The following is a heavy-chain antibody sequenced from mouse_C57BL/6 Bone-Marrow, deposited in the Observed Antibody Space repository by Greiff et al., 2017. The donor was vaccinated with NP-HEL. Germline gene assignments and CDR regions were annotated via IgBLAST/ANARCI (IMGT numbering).Heavy chain of an antibody. Sequence: QVQLQQPGAEFVMPGASVKLSCKASGYTFTSYWMHWVKQRPGQGLEWIGEIDPSDSYTNYNQKFKGKSTLTVDKSSSTAYMQLSSLTSEDSAVYYCARRIPGGYFDYWGQGTTLTVSS. CDR3: ARRIPGGYFDY. J-gene: IGHJ2*01. CDR2: IDPSDSYT. V-gene: IGHV1-69*01. CDR1: GYTFTSYW.